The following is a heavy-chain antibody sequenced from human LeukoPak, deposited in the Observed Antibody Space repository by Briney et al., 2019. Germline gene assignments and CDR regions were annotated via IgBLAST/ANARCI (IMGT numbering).Heavy chain of an antibody. D-gene: IGHD3-9*01. CDR3: ARGVLRYFDWLPKNWYFDL. J-gene: IGHJ2*01. CDR2: IYYRGST. CDR1: GGSISSYY. V-gene: IGHV4-59*01. Sequence: PSETLSLTCTVSGGSISSYYWSWIRQPPGKGLEWIGYIYYRGSTNYNPSLKSRVTISVDTSKNQFSLKLSSVTAADTAVYYCARGVLRYFDWLPKNWYFDLWGRGTLVTVSS.